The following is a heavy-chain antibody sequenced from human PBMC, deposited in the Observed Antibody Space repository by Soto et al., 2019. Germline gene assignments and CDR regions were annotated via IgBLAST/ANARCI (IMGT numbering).Heavy chain of an antibody. D-gene: IGHD1-1*01. J-gene: IGHJ4*02. CDR1: GFIFSDYY. CDR2: SRNKANSYTT. Sequence: EVQLVESGGGLVQPGGSLRLSCAASGFIFSDYYVDWVRQAPGKGLEWVGRSRNKANSYTTEYAASVKGRFTLSRDDSKNSVHLQITSLKIEDTAVYFCIRPMTGATRGFDYWGQGTLVTVSS. CDR3: IRPMTGATRGFDY. V-gene: IGHV3-72*01.